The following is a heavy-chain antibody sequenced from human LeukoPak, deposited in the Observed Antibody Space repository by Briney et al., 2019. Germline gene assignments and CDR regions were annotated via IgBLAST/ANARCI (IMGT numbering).Heavy chain of an antibody. V-gene: IGHV3-30*02. D-gene: IGHD5-18*01. CDR3: AKEPRGYSLFEH. J-gene: IGHJ4*02. Sequence: DSAKGRFTISRDNSKNTLYLQMNSLRPEDTAVYYCAKEPRGYSLFEHWGQGTLVTVSS.